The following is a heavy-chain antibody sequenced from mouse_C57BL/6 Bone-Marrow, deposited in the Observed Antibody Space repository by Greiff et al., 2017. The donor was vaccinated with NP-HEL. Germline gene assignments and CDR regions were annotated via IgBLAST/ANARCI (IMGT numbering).Heavy chain of an antibody. Sequence: VKLQESGAELMKPGASVKLSCKATGYTFTGYWIEWVKQRPGHGLEWIGEILPGSGGTNYNEKFKGKATFTADTSSNTAYMQLSSLTTEDSAIYYCARGDYYGSSNAMDYWGQGTSVTVSS. CDR1: GYTFTGYW. CDR3: ARGDYYGSSNAMDY. D-gene: IGHD1-1*01. V-gene: IGHV1-9*01. J-gene: IGHJ4*01. CDR2: ILPGSGGT.